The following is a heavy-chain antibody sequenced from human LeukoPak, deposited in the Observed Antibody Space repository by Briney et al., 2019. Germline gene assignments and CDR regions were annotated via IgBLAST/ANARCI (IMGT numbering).Heavy chain of an antibody. CDR2: IHPNSGST. D-gene: IGHD5-24*01. V-gene: IGHV1-2*02. CDR1: GYTFTGYY. J-gene: IGHJ4*02. Sequence: ASVKVSYKASGYTFTGYYLLWVRQAPGQGLEWMGWIHPNSGSTNYAQKFQGRVTMTRDTSISTAYLELSRLRSDDTAVYYCARVVVRDANNYKDYWGQGTLVTVSS. CDR3: ARVVVRDANNYKDY.